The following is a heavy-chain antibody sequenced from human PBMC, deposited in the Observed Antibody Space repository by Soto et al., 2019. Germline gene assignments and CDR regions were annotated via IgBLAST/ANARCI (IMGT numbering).Heavy chain of an antibody. Sequence: ETLSLTCAVYGGSFSAYYWSWIRQPPGKGLEWIGEIDHSGSTNYNPSLKSRVTMSVDTSKNQFSLKLSSVTAADTAVYYCARDAYGSGSYGAYYYYGMDVWGQGTTVTVYS. J-gene: IGHJ6*02. V-gene: IGHV4-34*01. CDR3: ARDAYGSGSYGAYYYYGMDV. D-gene: IGHD3-10*01. CDR2: IDHSGST. CDR1: GGSFSAYY.